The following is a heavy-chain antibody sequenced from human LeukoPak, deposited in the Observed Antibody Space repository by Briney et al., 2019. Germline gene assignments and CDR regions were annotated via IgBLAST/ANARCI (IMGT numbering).Heavy chain of an antibody. Sequence: SETLSLTCTVSGGSISSYNWSWIRQPAGKGLEWIGRIYTSGSTNYNPSLKSRVTISVDTSKNQFSLKLSSVTAADTAVYYCARSIFGVVRYFDYWGQGTLVTVSS. J-gene: IGHJ4*02. V-gene: IGHV4-4*07. CDR2: IYTSGST. D-gene: IGHD3-3*01. CDR1: GGSISSYN. CDR3: ARSIFGVVRYFDY.